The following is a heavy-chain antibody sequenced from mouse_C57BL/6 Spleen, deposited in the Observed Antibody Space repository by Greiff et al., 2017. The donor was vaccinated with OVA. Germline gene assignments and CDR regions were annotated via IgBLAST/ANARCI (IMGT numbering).Heavy chain of an antibody. CDR3: ARCTVVANWYFDV. V-gene: IGHV1-80*01. CDR1: GYAFSSYW. CDR2: IYPGDGDT. D-gene: IGHD1-1*01. J-gene: IGHJ1*03. Sequence: QVQLQQSGAELVKPGASVKISCKASGYAFSSYWMNWVKQRPGKGLEWIGQIYPGDGDTNYNGKFKGKATLTADKSSSTAYMQLSSLTSEDSAVYFCARCTVVANWYFDVWGTGTTVTVSS.